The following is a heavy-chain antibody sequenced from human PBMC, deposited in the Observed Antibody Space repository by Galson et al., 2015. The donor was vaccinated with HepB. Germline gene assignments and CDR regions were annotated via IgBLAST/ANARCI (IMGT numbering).Heavy chain of an antibody. CDR2: ISPMFGTI. J-gene: IGHJ4*02. V-gene: IGHV1-69*06. D-gene: IGHD2-8*02. CDR1: EDTFNTYA. CDR3: ATTYHDRGAYWC. Sequence: SVKVSCKASEDTFNTYAISWVRQAPGQGLEWMGGISPMFGTIDYAQKLQARMTLTADKSTSAAFMELSGLRSEDTAVYYCATTYHDRGAYWCWGQGTLVTVSS.